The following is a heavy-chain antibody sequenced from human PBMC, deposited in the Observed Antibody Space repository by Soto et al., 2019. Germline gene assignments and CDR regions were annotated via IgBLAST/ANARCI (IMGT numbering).Heavy chain of an antibody. Sequence: QVQLQESGPGLVKPSQTLSLTCTVSGGSISSGDYYWSWIRQPPGKGLEWIGYIYYSGSTYYNPSLKSRVTIPVDTSKNQFSLKLSSVTAADTAVYYCARGSSPIDWNYGLEEDYWGQGTLVTVSS. CDR2: IYYSGST. CDR1: GGSISSGDYY. V-gene: IGHV4-30-4*01. J-gene: IGHJ4*02. CDR3: ARGSSPIDWNYGLEEDY. D-gene: IGHD1-7*01.